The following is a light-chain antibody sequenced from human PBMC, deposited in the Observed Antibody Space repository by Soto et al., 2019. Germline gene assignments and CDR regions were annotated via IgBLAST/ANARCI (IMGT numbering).Light chain of an antibody. CDR1: QSVSSNY. J-gene: IGKJ1*01. CDR2: GAS. V-gene: IGKV3-20*01. Sequence: EIVLTQSPGTLSLSPGERATLSCRASQSVSSNYLAWYQQKPGQAPRLLIYGASNRATGIPARFSGSGSGTDFTLTISSLEPEDFAVYYCQHYADWPLTIGQGTKVDIK. CDR3: QHYADWPLT.